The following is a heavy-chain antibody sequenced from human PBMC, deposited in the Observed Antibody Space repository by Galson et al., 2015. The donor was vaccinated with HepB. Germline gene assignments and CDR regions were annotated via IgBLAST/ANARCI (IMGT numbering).Heavy chain of an antibody. CDR1: GFTFSNAW. V-gene: IGHV3-23*01. CDR2: ISGSGGST. CDR3: AKVGIAAAGRRNYYFDY. J-gene: IGHJ4*02. Sequence: SLRLSCAASGFTFSNAWMNWVRQAPGKGLEWVSAISGSGGSTYYADSVKGRFTISRDNSKNTLYLQMNSLRAEDTAVYYCAKVGIAAAGRRNYYFDYWGQGTLVTVSS. D-gene: IGHD6-13*01.